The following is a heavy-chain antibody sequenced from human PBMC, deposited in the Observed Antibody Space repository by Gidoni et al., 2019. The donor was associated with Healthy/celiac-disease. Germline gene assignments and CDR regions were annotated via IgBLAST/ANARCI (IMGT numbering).Heavy chain of an antibody. V-gene: IGHV1-8*01. D-gene: IGHD3-22*01. CDR1: GYTFTSYD. CDR3: ARAGHLAYYYDSSGFTGP. CDR2: MNPNSGNT. Sequence: QVQLVQSGAEVKKPGASVKVSCKASGYTFTSYDTNWVRQATGQGLEWMGWMNPNSGNTGYAQKFQGRVTMTRNTSISTAYMELSSLRSEDTAVYYCARAGHLAYYYDSSGFTGPWGQGTLVTVSS. J-gene: IGHJ4*02.